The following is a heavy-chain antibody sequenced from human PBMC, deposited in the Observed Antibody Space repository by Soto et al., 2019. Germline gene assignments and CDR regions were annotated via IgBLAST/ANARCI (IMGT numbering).Heavy chain of an antibody. V-gene: IGHV3-23*01. Sequence: GGSLRLSCATSGFTFSSYAMVWVRQAAEKGLEWVASISNNGDTAYYADSVKGRFTISRGNSENTLYLQMNGLRADDTALYFCAKSRVFIGAIVTLLYSWGQGTQVTVS. CDR3: AKSRVFIGAIVTLLYS. D-gene: IGHD3-16*02. J-gene: IGHJ4*02. CDR2: ISNNGDTA. CDR1: GFTFSSYA.